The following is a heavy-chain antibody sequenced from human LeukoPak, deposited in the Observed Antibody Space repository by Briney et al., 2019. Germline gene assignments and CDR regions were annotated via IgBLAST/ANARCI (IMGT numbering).Heavy chain of an antibody. D-gene: IGHD1-26*01. Sequence: GGSLRLSCAASGFTFSSYAMSWVRQAPGKGLEWVSAISGSGGSTYYADSVKGRFTISRDNSKNTLYLQMNSLRAEDTAVYYCAKDPYSGSYSRLFDYWGQGTLVTVSS. CDR3: AKDPYSGSYSRLFDY. CDR1: GFTFSSYA. J-gene: IGHJ4*02. V-gene: IGHV3-23*01. CDR2: ISGSGGST.